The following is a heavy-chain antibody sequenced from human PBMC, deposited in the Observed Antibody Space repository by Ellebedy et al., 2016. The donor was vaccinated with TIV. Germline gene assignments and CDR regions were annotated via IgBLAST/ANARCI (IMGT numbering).Heavy chain of an antibody. V-gene: IGHV4-34*01. J-gene: IGHJ4*02. CDR1: GGSFSGYY. CDR2: INHSGST. D-gene: IGHD2-15*01. Sequence: SETLSLXXAVYGGSFSGYYWSWIRQPPGKGLEWIGEINHSGSTNYNPSLKSRVTISVDKSKNQFSLKLSSVTAADTAVYYCARDPDCSGGSCYSDWGQGTLVTVSS. CDR3: ARDPDCSGGSCYSD.